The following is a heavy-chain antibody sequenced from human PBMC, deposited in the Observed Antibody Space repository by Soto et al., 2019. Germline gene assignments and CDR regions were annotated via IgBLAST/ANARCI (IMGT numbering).Heavy chain of an antibody. CDR3: ARVGYGSGSWVGNGMDV. V-gene: IGHV1-69*06. CDR1: GGTFSSYA. J-gene: IGHJ6*02. CDR2: IIPIFGTA. Sequence: GASVKVSCKASGGTFSSYAISWVRQAPGQGLEWMGGIIPIFGTANYAQKFQGRVTITADKSTSTAYMELSSLRSEDTAVYYCARVGYGSGSWVGNGMDVWGQGTTVTVSS. D-gene: IGHD3-10*01.